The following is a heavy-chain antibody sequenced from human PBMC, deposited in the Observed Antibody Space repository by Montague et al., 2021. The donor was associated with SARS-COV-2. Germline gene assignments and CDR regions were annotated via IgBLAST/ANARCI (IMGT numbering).Heavy chain of an antibody. J-gene: IGHJ5*02. CDR2: ISYSGAT. CDR3: ARERQEVGIYFDP. Sequence: SETLSLTCTVSGGSMSTVNYYWGWVRQTPGKGLDWVGSISYSGATYYNPSLETRVSISRDTSKSQFFLELRSVTAADTAVYYCARERQEVGIYFDPWGHGTLVTVSS. V-gene: IGHV4-39*07. D-gene: IGHD1-1*01. CDR1: GGSMSTVNYY.